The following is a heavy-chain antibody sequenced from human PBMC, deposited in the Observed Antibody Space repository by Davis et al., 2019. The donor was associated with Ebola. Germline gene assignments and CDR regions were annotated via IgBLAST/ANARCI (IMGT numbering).Heavy chain of an antibody. CDR2: ISYDGSNK. D-gene: IGHD1-7*01. J-gene: IGHJ6*02. V-gene: IGHV3-30*18. Sequence: PGGSLRLSCAASGFTFSSYGMHWVRQAPGKGLEWVAVISYDGSNKYYADSVKGRFTISRDNSKNTLYLQMNSLRAEDTAVYYCAKDTNWNYVQGRGMDVWGQGTTVTVSS. CDR1: GFTFSSYG. CDR3: AKDTNWNYVQGRGMDV.